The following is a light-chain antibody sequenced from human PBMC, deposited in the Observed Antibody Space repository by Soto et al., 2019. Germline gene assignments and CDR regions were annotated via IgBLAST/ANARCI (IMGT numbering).Light chain of an antibody. CDR3: QQYSRDST. V-gene: IGKV1-39*01. J-gene: IGKJ1*01. CDR1: QSISNH. Sequence: DIQLTQSPSSLSASVEDRVILTCRASQSISNHLNWYQQKPGKAPKLLIFAASSLQSGVPSRFSGSRSGPDFTLTISSLHPDDFASYYCQQYSRDSTFGQGTKVDIK. CDR2: AAS.